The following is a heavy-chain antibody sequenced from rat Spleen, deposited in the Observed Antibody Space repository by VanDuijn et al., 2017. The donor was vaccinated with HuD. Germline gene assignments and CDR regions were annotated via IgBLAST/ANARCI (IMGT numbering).Heavy chain of an antibody. V-gene: IGHV5-7*01. Sequence: EVQLVESGGGLVQPGGSLKLSCVASGFTFNNYWMTWVRQAPKKGLEWGATIIYDGSRTYYRDSVKGRFTISRDDEESTLYLQMDSLRSEDTATYYCARHNVTTGDYFDYWGQGVMVTVSS. D-gene: IGHD1-10*01. CDR1: GFTFNNYW. J-gene: IGHJ2*01. CDR3: ARHNVTTGDYFDY. CDR2: IIYDGSRT.